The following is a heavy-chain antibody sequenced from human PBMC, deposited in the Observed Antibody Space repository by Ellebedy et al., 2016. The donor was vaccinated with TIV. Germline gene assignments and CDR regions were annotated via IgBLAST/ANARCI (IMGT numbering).Heavy chain of an antibody. CDR1: GYTFTSYG. J-gene: IGHJ4*02. CDR3: ARATVGRQQHGTGFDY. Sequence: SVKVSCXASGYTFTSYGISWVRQAPGQGLEWMGGIIPIFGTANYAQKFQGRVTITADESTSTAYMELSSLRSEDTAVYYCARATVGRQQHGTGFDYWGQGTLVTVSS. D-gene: IGHD6-13*01. CDR2: IIPIFGTA. V-gene: IGHV1-69*13.